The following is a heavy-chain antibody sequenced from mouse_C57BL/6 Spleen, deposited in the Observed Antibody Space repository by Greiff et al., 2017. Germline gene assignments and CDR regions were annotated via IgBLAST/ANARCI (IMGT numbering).Heavy chain of an antibody. V-gene: IGHV10-1*01. J-gene: IGHJ3*01. CDR2: IRSKSNNYAT. D-gene: IGHD1-1*01. CDR3: VRPVAHYYGSSLAY. Sequence: EVKLVESGGGLVQPKGSLKLSCAASGFSFNTYAMHWVRQAPGKGLEWVARIRSKSNNYATYYADSVKDRFTISRDDSESMLYLQMINLKSEDTAMYYCVRPVAHYYGSSLAYWGQGTLVTVSA. CDR1: GFSFNTYA.